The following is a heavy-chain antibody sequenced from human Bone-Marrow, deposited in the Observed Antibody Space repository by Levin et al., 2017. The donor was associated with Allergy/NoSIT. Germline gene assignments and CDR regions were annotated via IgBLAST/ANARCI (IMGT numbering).Heavy chain of an antibody. V-gene: IGHV4-59*08. CDR3: ARRTGYNYDNYWYFDL. J-gene: IGHJ2*01. CDR1: GASISSSY. CDR2: IFSSGST. D-gene: IGHD5-24*01. Sequence: SETLSLTCSVSGASISSSYWSWIRQPPGKGLEWIGYIFSSGSTNYNPSLKTEVTISADVSNNDLSLQLRSVTAADTAVYYCARRTGYNYDNYWYFDLWGRGTLVTVSS.